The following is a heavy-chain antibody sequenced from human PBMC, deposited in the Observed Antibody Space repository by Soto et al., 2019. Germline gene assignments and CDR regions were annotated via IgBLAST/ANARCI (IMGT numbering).Heavy chain of an antibody. Sequence: KSGPTLVNPTQTLTLTCTFSGFSLSTSGMCVSWIRQPPGKALEWLALIDWDDDKYYSTSLKTRLTISKDTSKNQVVLTMTNMDPVDTATYYCARILRDYDILTGYYIPHGTQQDGMDVWGQGTTVTVSS. D-gene: IGHD3-9*01. V-gene: IGHV2-70*01. J-gene: IGHJ6*02. CDR2: IDWDDDK. CDR1: GFSLSTSGMC. CDR3: ARILRDYDILTGYYIPHGTQQDGMDV.